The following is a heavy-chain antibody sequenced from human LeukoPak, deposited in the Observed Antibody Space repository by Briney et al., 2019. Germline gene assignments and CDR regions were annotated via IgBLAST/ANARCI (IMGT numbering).Heavy chain of an antibody. J-gene: IGHJ5*02. Sequence: GGSLRLSCAASGFTVSSNYMSWVRQVPGKGLEWVSVIYSGGSTYYADSVKGRFTISRDNSKNTLYLQMNSLRAEDTAVYYCARDRATGYCSSTSCFNWFDPWGQGTLVTVSS. D-gene: IGHD2-2*01. CDR2: IYSGGST. CDR1: GFTVSSNY. V-gene: IGHV3-66*01. CDR3: ARDRATGYCSSTSCFNWFDP.